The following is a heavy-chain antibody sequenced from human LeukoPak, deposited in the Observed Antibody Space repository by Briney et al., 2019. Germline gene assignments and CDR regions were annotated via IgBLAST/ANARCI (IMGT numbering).Heavy chain of an antibody. J-gene: IGHJ5*02. V-gene: IGHV1-18*04. CDR3: ARQVPAAGWFDP. D-gene: IGHD2-2*01. CDR2: ISAYNGNT. CDR1: GYTFTGYY. Sequence: ASVKVSCKASGYTFTGYYMHWVRQAPGQGLEWMGWISAYNGNTNYAQKLQGGVTMTTDTSTSTAYMELRSLRSDDTAVYYCARQVPAAGWFDPWGQGTLVTVSS.